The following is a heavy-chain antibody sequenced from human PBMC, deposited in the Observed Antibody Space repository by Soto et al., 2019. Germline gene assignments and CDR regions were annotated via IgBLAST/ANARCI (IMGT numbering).Heavy chain of an antibody. CDR2: ISAYNGNT. V-gene: IGHV1-18*01. CDR3: ARVVGALGPWFDP. CDR1: GYTFTSYG. J-gene: IGHJ5*02. Sequence: QVQLVQSGAEVKKPGASVKVSCKASGYTFTSYGISWVRQAPGQGLEWMGRISAYNGNTNYAQKLQGRVTMTTDTSTSTDHMELRSLRSDDTAVYYCARVVGALGPWFDPWGQGTLVTVSS. D-gene: IGHD1-26*01.